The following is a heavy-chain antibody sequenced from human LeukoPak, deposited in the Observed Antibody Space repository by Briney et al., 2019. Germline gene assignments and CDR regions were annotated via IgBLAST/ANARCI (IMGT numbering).Heavy chain of an antibody. CDR1: GGSISSSSYY. V-gene: IGHV4-39*01. D-gene: IGHD6-13*01. J-gene: IGHJ4*02. CDR3: ARQGPLPIAAPRLAFDY. Sequence: SETLSLTCTVSGGSISSSSYYWGWIRQPPGKGLEWIGSIYYSGSTYYNPSLKSRVTISVDTSKNQFSLKLSSVTAADTAVYYCARQGPLPIAAPRLAFDYWGQGTLVTVSS. CDR2: IYYSGST.